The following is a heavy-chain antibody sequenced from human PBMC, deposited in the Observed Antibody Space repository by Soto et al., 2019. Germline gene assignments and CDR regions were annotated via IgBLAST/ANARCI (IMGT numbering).Heavy chain of an antibody. V-gene: IGHV3-49*03. J-gene: IGHJ6*03. CDR2: IRSKAYGGTT. D-gene: IGHD1-26*01. Sequence: GGSLRLSCTASGFTFGDYAMSWFRQAPGKGLEWVGFIRSKAYGGTTEYAESGKGRFTNSRHDSKSIAYLQMNSLKTDDTAVYYCTRAQGERTYYYYYMDVWGKGTTVTVSS. CDR3: TRAQGERTYYYYYMDV. CDR1: GFTFGDYA.